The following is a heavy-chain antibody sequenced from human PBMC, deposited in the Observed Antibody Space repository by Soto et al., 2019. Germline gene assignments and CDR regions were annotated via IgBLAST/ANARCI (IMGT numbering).Heavy chain of an antibody. CDR3: SKGGYYSYDAFDI. V-gene: IGHV3-74*01. CDR1: GFSFSEYW. Sequence: PGGSLRLSCAASGFSFSEYWTHWVRQAPGKGLVWVSRINRDGSSTSYADSVKGRFIISRDNAKNTLDLQMNSLRAEDTAVYYCSKGGYYSYDAFDIWGQGTMVTVS. D-gene: IGHD3-22*01. J-gene: IGHJ3*02. CDR2: INRDGSST.